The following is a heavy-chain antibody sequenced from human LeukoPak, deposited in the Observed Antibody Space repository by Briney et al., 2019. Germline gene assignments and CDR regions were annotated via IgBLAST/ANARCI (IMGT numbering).Heavy chain of an antibody. CDR1: GFTFSSYN. Sequence: GGSLRLSCAASGFTFSSYNMNRVRQAPGKGLEWVSSISTSSIYIYYADSLKGRFTISRDNAKNSLYLQMNSLRAEDTAVYYCATVAPGSRWLFDAFDIWGQGTMVTVSS. CDR3: ATVAPGSRWLFDAFDI. CDR2: ISTSSIYI. D-gene: IGHD5-24*01. J-gene: IGHJ3*02. V-gene: IGHV3-21*01.